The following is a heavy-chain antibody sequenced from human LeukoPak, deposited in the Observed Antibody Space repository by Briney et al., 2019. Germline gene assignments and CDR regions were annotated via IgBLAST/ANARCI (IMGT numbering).Heavy chain of an antibody. CDR2: TYYRSTWYN. D-gene: IGHD2-2*01. J-gene: IGHJ5*02. CDR1: GDSVSSNSVT. CDR3: ARRLTQYDCFDP. V-gene: IGHV6-1*01. Sequence: SQTLSLTCAISGDSVSSNSVTWNWIRQSPSRRLGWLVRTYYRSTWYNDYAVSVRGRITVNPDTSKNQFSLHLNSVTPEDTAVYYCARRLTQYDCFDPWGQGILVTVSS.